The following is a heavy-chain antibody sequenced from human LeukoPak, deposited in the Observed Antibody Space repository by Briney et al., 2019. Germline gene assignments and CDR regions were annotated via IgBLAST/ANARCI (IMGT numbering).Heavy chain of an antibody. D-gene: IGHD3-10*01. J-gene: IGHJ4*02. Sequence: GGSLRLSCAASGFTFSSYGMSWVRQAPGKGLEWVSAISGSGGSTYYADSVKGRFTISRDNSKNTLYLQMNSLRAEDTAVYYCAKDGITMVRGVTTFDYWGQGTLVTVSS. V-gene: IGHV3-23*01. CDR2: ISGSGGST. CDR3: AKDGITMVRGVTTFDY. CDR1: GFTFSSYG.